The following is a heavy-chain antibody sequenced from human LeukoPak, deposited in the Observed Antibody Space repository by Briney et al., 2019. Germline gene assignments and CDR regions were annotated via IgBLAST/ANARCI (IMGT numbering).Heavy chain of an antibody. V-gene: IGHV1-3*01. J-gene: IGHJ6*02. Sequence: ASVKVSCKASGYTFTSYAMHWVRQAPGQRLEWMGWINAGNGNTKYSQKFQGRVTITRDTSASTADMELSSLRSEDTAVHYCARTYIVVVVAASHGMDVWGQGTTVTVSS. CDR3: ARTYIVVVVAASHGMDV. CDR2: INAGNGNT. CDR1: GYTFTSYA. D-gene: IGHD2-15*01.